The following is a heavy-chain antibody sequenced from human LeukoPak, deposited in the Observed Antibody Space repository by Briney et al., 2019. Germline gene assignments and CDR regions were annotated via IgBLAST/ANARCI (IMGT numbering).Heavy chain of an antibody. D-gene: IGHD3-22*01. Sequence: SVKVSCKASGGTFSSYAISWVRQAPGQGLEWMGRIIPIFGTANYAQKFQGRVTITTDESTSTAYTELSSLRSEDTAVYYCARSTYYYDSSGYSDAFDIWGQGTMVTVSS. CDR3: ARSTYYYDSSGYSDAFDI. J-gene: IGHJ3*02. CDR2: IIPIFGTA. CDR1: GGTFSSYA. V-gene: IGHV1-69*05.